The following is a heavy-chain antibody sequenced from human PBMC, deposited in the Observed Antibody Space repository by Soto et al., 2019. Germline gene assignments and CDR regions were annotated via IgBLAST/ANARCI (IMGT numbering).Heavy chain of an antibody. Sequence: SETLSLTCDVSGYSISSGYYWAWVRQPPGKGMEWIGSINHRGNSFYNPSLKSRVTISVDTSKNQGSLKVSSVTAADTAVYYCVRSGDDYGSYIDYWGQGTLVTVSS. D-gene: IGHD4-17*01. CDR1: GYSISSGYY. V-gene: IGHV4-38-2*01. CDR3: VRSGDDYGSYIDY. CDR2: INHRGNS. J-gene: IGHJ4*02.